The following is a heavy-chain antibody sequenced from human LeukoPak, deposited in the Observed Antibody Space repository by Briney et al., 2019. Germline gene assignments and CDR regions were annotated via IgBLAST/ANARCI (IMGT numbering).Heavy chain of an antibody. CDR1: GYTFTGYY. V-gene: IGHV1-2*02. D-gene: IGHD2-15*01. Sequence: ASVKVSCKASGYTFTGYYMHWVRQAPGQGLEWMGWINPNSGGTNYAQKFQGRVTMTRDTSISTAYMELSRLRSDDTAVYYCAREAEGVVAAATIAFDIWGQGTMVTVSS. CDR2: INPNSGGT. J-gene: IGHJ3*02. CDR3: AREAEGVVAAATIAFDI.